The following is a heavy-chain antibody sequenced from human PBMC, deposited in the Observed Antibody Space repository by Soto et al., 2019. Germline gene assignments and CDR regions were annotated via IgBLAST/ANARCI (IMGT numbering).Heavy chain of an antibody. V-gene: IGHV4-34*01. Sequence: PSETLSLTCAVYGGSFSGYYWSWIRQPPGKGLEWIGEINHSGSTNYNPSLKSRVTISVDTSKNQFSLKLSSVTAADTAVYYCARGPLDVWGSYRRTYYFDYWGQGTLVTVSS. CDR1: GGSFSGYY. D-gene: IGHD3-16*02. CDR3: ARGPLDVWGSYRRTYYFDY. J-gene: IGHJ4*02. CDR2: INHSGST.